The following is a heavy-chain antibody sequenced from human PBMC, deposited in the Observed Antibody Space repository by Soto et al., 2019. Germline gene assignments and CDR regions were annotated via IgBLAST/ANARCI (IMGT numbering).Heavy chain of an antibody. V-gene: IGHV4-4*02. CDR2: IYHYGGT. J-gene: IGHJ4*02. CDR3: AREKGAGTYMGFDY. D-gene: IGHD3-10*01. Sequence: QVQLQESGPGLVEPSGTLSLTCGVSGGSISTHNWWSWVRQSPGRGLEWIGEIYHYGGTNYNPSLKSRATMSVDKSKNQFSLELTSVTAADAAVYYCAREKGAGTYMGFDYWGQGTLVTVSS. CDR1: GGSISTHNW.